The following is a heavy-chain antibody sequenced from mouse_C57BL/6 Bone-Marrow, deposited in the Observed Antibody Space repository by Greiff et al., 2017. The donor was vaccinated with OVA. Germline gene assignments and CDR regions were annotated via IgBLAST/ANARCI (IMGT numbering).Heavy chain of an antibody. D-gene: IGHD1-1*01. CDR2: IDPSDSYT. Sequence: QVQLQQPGAELVKPGASVKLSCKASGYTFTSYWMQWVKQRPGQGLEWIGEIDPSDSYTNYNQKFKGKATLTVDTSSSTAYMQLSSLTSEDSAGYYCASFSTTVEAPFAYWGQGTMVTVSA. V-gene: IGHV1-50*01. CDR1: GYTFTSYW. CDR3: ASFSTTVEAPFAY. J-gene: IGHJ3*01.